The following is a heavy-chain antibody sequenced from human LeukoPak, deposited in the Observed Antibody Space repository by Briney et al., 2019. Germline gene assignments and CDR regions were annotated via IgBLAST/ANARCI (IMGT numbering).Heavy chain of an antibody. D-gene: IGHD1-7*01. CDR3: ATGLTGTIFY. J-gene: IGHJ4*02. V-gene: IGHV1-24*01. CDR1: GYTLTELS. Sequence: ASVKISCKVSGYTLTELSMHWVRQAPGKGLEWMGGFDPEDGETIYAQKFQGRVTMTEDTSTDAAYMELSSLRSEDTAVYYCATGLTGTIFYWGQGTLVTVSS. CDR2: FDPEDGET.